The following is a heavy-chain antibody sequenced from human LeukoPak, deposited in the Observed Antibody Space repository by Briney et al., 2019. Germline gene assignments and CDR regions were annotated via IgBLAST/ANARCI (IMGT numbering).Heavy chain of an antibody. V-gene: IGHV1-18*01. CDR3: ARGIGVLLWFGDPQSAFDI. J-gene: IGHJ3*02. Sequence: ASVKVSCKASGYTFTSYGISWVRQAPGQGLEWMGWISAYNGNTNYAQKLQGRVTMTTDTSTSTAYMELRSLRSDDTAVYYCARGIGVLLWFGDPQSAFDIWGQGTMVTVSS. D-gene: IGHD3-10*01. CDR1: GYTFTSYG. CDR2: ISAYNGNT.